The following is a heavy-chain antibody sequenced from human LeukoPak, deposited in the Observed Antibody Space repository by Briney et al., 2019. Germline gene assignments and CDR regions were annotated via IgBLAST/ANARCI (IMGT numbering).Heavy chain of an antibody. CDR1: GYTFTGYY. CDR3: ARDTSYSPGGY. CDR2: IIPIFGTA. V-gene: IGHV1-69*05. D-gene: IGHD1-26*01. Sequence: SVKVSCKASGYTFTGYYMHWVRQAPGQGLEWMGRIIPIFGTANYAQKFQDRVTITTDESTSTAYMELSSLRSEDTAVYYCARDTSYSPGGYWGQGTLVTVSS. J-gene: IGHJ4*02.